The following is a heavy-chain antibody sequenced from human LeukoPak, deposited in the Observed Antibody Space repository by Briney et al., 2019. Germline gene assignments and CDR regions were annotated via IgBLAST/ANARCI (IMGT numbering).Heavy chain of an antibody. J-gene: IGHJ5*02. CDR2: IYYSGTT. D-gene: IGHD3-9*01. V-gene: IGHV4-59*01. CDR1: GGSISNYY. Sequence: PAETLSLTCTVSGGSISNYYWTWIRQSPGKVLEWIGYIYYSGTTDYNPSLKSRVTISVDTSKNQFSLKLSSVTAADTAVYYCARDDILTGYFDPWGQGTLVTVSS. CDR3: ARDDILTGYFDP.